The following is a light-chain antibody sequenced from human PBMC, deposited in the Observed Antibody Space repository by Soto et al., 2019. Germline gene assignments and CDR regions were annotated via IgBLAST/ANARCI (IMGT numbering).Light chain of an antibody. CDR2: DVG. Sequence: QSALTQPASVSGSPGQSITISCTGTSSDVGGYNYVSWYQQHPGKAPKLMIYDVGNRPSGVSNRFSGSKSGNTASLTISGLQAEDEADYYCSSYTSGSTLVFGGGTKVTVL. CDR3: SSYTSGSTLV. CDR1: SSDVGGYNY. V-gene: IGLV2-14*01. J-gene: IGLJ2*01.